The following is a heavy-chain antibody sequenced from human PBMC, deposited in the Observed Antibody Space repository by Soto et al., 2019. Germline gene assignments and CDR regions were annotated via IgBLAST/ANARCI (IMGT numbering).Heavy chain of an antibody. CDR3: ARTSAAFYYGSGSYYPTHFDY. J-gene: IGHJ4*02. V-gene: IGHV3-13*01. Sequence: EVQLVESGGGLVQPGGSLRLSCAASGFTFSGNDMHWVRQPTGKGLEWLSTIDTAGDTYYPGSVKGRFTVSRENAKNSLYLQMNSLRAEDTAVYYCARTSAAFYYGSGSYYPTHFDYWGQGTLVAVSS. CDR2: IDTAGDT. D-gene: IGHD3-10*01. CDR1: GFTFSGND.